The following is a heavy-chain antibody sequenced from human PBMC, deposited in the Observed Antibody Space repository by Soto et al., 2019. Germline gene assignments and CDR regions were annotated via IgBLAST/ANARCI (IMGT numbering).Heavy chain of an antibody. Sequence: GGSLRLSCAASGFTFSDYAMTWVRQAPRKGLEWVSSVSGSGGTTYYADSVQGRFTISRDNAKNSLYLQMNNLRAEDTAVYYCARATGADKKDYWGQGTLVTLSS. V-gene: IGHV3-23*01. D-gene: IGHD3-10*01. CDR3: ARATGADKKDY. CDR1: GFTFSDYA. CDR2: VSGSGGTT. J-gene: IGHJ4*02.